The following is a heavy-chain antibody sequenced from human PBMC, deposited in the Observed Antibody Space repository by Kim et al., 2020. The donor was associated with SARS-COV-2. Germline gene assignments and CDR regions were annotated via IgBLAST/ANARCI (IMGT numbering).Heavy chain of an antibody. Sequence: SETLSLTCTVSGGSISSYYWSWIRQPPGKGLEWIGYIYYSGSTNYNPSLKSRVTISVDTSKNQFSLKLSSMTAADTAVYYCARQYFDWLYYFDYWGQGTLVTVSS. CDR2: IYYSGST. V-gene: IGHV4-59*08. J-gene: IGHJ4*02. D-gene: IGHD3-9*01. CDR3: ARQYFDWLYYFDY. CDR1: GGSISSYY.